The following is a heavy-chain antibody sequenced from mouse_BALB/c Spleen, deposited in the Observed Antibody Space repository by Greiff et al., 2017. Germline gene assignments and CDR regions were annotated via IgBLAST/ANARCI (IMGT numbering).Heavy chain of an antibody. CDR3: ARESTYYYGSSYPYYYAMDY. V-gene: IGHV2-9*02. CDR1: GFSLTSYG. J-gene: IGHJ4*01. CDR2: IWAGGST. Sequence: QVQLKESGPGLVAPSQSLSITCTVSGFSLTSYGVHWVRQPPGKGLEWLGVIWAGGSTNYNSALMSRLSISKDNSKSQVFLKMNSLQTDDTAMYYCARESTYYYGSSYPYYYAMDYWGQGTSVTVSS. D-gene: IGHD1-1*01.